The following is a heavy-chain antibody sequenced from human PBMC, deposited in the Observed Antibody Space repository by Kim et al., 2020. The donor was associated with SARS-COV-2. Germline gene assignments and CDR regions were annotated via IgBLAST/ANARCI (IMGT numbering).Heavy chain of an antibody. CDR2: IYSGGST. Sequence: GGSLRLSCAASGFTVSSNYMSWVRQAPGKGLEWVSVIYSGGSTYYADSVKGRFTISRENSKNTLYLQMNSLRAEDTAVYYCARDIGSSSYYYGMDVWGQGTTVTVSS. D-gene: IGHD6-13*01. CDR1: GFTVSSNY. V-gene: IGHV3-66*02. J-gene: IGHJ6*02. CDR3: ARDIGSSSYYYGMDV.